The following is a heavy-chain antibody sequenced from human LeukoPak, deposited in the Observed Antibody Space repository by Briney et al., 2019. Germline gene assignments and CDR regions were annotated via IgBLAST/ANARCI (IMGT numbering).Heavy chain of an antibody. J-gene: IGHJ4*02. Sequence: SQTLSLTCAISGDSVSSNSAAWNWIRQSPSRGLEWLGRTYYRSKWYNDYAVSVKSRITINPDTSKSQFSLQLNSVTPEDTAVYYCARAGGWKDYYDSSGYLDYWGQGTLVTVSS. D-gene: IGHD3-22*01. V-gene: IGHV6-1*01. CDR2: TYYRSKWYN. CDR3: ARAGGWKDYYDSSGYLDY. CDR1: GDSVSSNSAA.